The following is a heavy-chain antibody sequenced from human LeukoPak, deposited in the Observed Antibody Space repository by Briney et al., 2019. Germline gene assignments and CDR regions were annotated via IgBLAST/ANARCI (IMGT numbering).Heavy chain of an antibody. CDR3: ARERQNKDFWSGGDY. CDR1: GFTFSTYW. CDR2: IKQNGSEK. V-gene: IGHV3-7*01. J-gene: IGHJ4*02. D-gene: IGHD3-3*01. Sequence: GGSLRLSCAASGFTFSTYWMSWVRQAPGKGLAWVANIKQNGSEKYYVDSVKGRFTISRDNAKNSLYLLMNTLRPEDTAVYYCARERQNKDFWSGGDYWGQGTLVTVSS.